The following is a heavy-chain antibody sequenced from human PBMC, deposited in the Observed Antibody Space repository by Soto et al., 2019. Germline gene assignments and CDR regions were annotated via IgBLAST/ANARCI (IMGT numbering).Heavy chain of an antibody. CDR1: GFTFDDYA. V-gene: IGHV3-9*01. CDR2: ISWNSGSI. J-gene: IGHJ6*03. CDR3: AKGGFWPRDYYYYYYMDV. Sequence: GGSLRLSCAASGFTFDDYAMHWVRQAPGKGLEWVSGISWNSGSIGYADSVKGRFTISRDNAKNSLYLQMNSLRAEDTALYYCAKGGFWPRDYYYYYYMDVWGKGTTVTVSS.